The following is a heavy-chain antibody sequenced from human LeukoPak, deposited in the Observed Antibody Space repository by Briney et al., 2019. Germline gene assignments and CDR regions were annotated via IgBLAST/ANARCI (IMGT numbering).Heavy chain of an antibody. D-gene: IGHD3-22*01. Sequence: GGSLRLSCAASGFTFSNYWMHWARQAPGKGLVWVSRINADGSSTTYADSVKGRFTISRDNAKNTLYLQMNSLRAEDTAVYYCATDSLKYYFDSSGYCWGQGTLVTVSS. CDR3: ATDSLKYYFDSSGYC. CDR1: GFTFSNYW. J-gene: IGHJ4*02. V-gene: IGHV3-74*01. CDR2: INADGSST.